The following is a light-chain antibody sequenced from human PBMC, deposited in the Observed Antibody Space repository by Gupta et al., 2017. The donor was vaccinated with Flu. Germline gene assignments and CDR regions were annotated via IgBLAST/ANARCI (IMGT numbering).Light chain of an antibody. Sequence: IQMTQSPSSLSASVGDRVTITCRAIQSISNYLNWYQQKPGQAPKLLMYAASILQSGVPSRFSGSGSGTDFTLTISTLQPEDFATYYCQQSYSSPPWAFGQGTKVEIK. V-gene: IGKV1-39*01. CDR1: QSISNY. CDR3: QQSYSSPPWA. J-gene: IGKJ1*01. CDR2: AAS.